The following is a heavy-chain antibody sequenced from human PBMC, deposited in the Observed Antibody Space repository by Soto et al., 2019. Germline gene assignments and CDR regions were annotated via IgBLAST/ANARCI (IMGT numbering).Heavy chain of an antibody. CDR2: IYYSGST. V-gene: IGHV4-30-4*01. J-gene: IGHJ4*02. Sequence: SETLSLTCTVSGGSISSGDYYWSWIRQPPGKGLEWIGYIYYSGSTYYNPSLKSRVTISVDTSKNQFSLKLSSVTAADTAVYYCARVLMATEGFDYWGQGTLVTVSS. D-gene: IGHD5-12*01. CDR1: GGSISSGDYY. CDR3: ARVLMATEGFDY.